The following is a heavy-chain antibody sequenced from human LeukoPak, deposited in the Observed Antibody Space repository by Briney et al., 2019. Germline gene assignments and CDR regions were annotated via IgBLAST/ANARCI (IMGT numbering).Heavy chain of an antibody. Sequence: GGSLRLSCAASGFTFSTYTIHWVRQVPGKGLEWVAVISNDGSNKFYADPVKGRFTISRDNPKNTLYLQMNSLRGEDTAVYYCARVVVSSSSDYFDYWGQGTLVTVSS. V-gene: IGHV3-30*04. CDR3: ARVVVSSSSDYFDY. D-gene: IGHD6-6*01. CDR1: GFTFSTYT. CDR2: ISNDGSNK. J-gene: IGHJ4*02.